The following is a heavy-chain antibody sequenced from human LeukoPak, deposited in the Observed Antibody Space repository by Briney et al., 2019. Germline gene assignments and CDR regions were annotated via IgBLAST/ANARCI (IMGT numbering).Heavy chain of an antibody. D-gene: IGHD2-21*02. CDR1: GFTFSIYS. CDR3: ARGPPSAYCGGDCYWYFDL. CDR2: MSSSSSYI. V-gene: IGHV3-21*01. Sequence: GGSLRLSCAASGFTFSIYSMNWVRQAPGKGLEWVSYMSSSSSYIYYADSAKGRFTISRDNAKNSLYLQMNSLRAEDTAVYYCARGPPSAYCGGDCYWYFDLWGRGTLVTVSS. J-gene: IGHJ2*01.